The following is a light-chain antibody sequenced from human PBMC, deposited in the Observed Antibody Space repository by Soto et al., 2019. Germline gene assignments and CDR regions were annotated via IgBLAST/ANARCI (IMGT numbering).Light chain of an antibody. CDR1: SSDIAGYDF. CDR3: SSYTSTSTYV. CDR2: DVS. Sequence: QSALTQPASVSGSPGQSITISCTGTSSDIAGYDFVSWYQKYPGKAPKPMIYDVSNRPSGVSNRFSGSKSGNTASLTISGLQAEDEADYYCSSYTSTSTYVFGTGTKLTVL. V-gene: IGLV2-14*03. J-gene: IGLJ1*01.